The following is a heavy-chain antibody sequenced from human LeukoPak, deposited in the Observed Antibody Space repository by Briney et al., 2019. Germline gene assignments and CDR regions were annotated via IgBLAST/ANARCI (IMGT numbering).Heavy chain of an antibody. CDR2: IYYSGST. V-gene: IGHV4-39*01. CDR3: AKRSLRGAAAGAFDI. D-gene: IGHD6-13*01. J-gene: IGHJ3*02. CDR1: GGSISNSSYY. Sequence: PSETLSLTCTASGGSISNSSYYWGWIRQPPGKGLEWIGSIYYSGSTYYNPSLKSRVTISVDTSKNQFSLKLSSVTAADTAVYYCAKRSLRGAAAGAFDIWGQGTMVTVSS.